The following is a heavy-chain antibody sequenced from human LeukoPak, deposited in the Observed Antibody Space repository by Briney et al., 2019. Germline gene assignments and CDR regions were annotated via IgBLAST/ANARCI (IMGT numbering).Heavy chain of an antibody. V-gene: IGHV1-46*02. CDR3: AREASGGYFDY. J-gene: IGHJ4*02. CDR2: ISPTGDST. Sequence: ASVKVSCKASGYTFNSYYMHWVRQAPGQGLEWVGLISPTGDSTNYAQTFRGRVTMTRDTSTNTVYMDLSSLRSEDTAVYYSAREASGGYFDYWGQGTLVIVSS. CDR1: GYTFNSYY. D-gene: IGHD4-23*01.